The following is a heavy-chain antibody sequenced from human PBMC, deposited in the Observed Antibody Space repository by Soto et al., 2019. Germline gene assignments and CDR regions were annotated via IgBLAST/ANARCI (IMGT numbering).Heavy chain of an antibody. Sequence: PSETLSLTCAVYGGSFSGYYWSWIRQPPGKGLEWIGEINHSGSTNYNPSLKSRVTISVDTSKNQFSLKLSSVTAADTAVYYCARSRIAARPLKRKGWFDPWGQGTLVTVSS. J-gene: IGHJ5*02. CDR2: INHSGST. CDR1: GGSFSGYY. D-gene: IGHD6-6*01. CDR3: ARSRIAARPLKRKGWFDP. V-gene: IGHV4-34*01.